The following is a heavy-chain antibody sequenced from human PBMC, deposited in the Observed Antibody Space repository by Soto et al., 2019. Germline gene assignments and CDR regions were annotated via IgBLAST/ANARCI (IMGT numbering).Heavy chain of an antibody. D-gene: IGHD6-13*01. CDR1: GYTFTSYA. Sequence: QVQLVQSGAEVKKPGASVKVSCKASGYTFTSYAMHWVRQAPGQRLEWMGWINAGNGNTKYSQKFQGRVTITRDTSASTAYMELSSLRSEDTAVYYCARDRMAAAGNWFDPWGQGTLVTVSS. J-gene: IGHJ5*02. V-gene: IGHV1-3*01. CDR2: INAGNGNT. CDR3: ARDRMAAAGNWFDP.